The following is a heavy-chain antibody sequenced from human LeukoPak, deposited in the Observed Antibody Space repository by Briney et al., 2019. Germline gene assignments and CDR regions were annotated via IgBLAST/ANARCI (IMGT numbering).Heavy chain of an antibody. D-gene: IGHD5-12*01. CDR2: ISYDGSNK. J-gene: IGHJ4*02. CDR1: GFTFSSYG. Sequence: GGSLRLSCAASGFTFSSYGMHWVRQAPGKGLEWVAVISYDGSNKYYADSVKGRFTISRDNSKNTLYLQMNSLRAEDTAVYYCAKTTRRLLLIDYWGQGTLVTVSP. V-gene: IGHV3-30*18. CDR3: AKTTRRLLLIDY.